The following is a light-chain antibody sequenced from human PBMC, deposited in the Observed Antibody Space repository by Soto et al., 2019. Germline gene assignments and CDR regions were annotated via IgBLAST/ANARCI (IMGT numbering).Light chain of an antibody. CDR2: GAS. J-gene: IGKJ5*01. Sequence: DIQMTQSPAFVSASVGDRATLTCRASQGISRNLAWYQQRPGNAPALLIYGASSLQSGVPSRFSGSGSGTDFTLTISSLQPEDFATYYCQQANSLPFTFGQGTRVEIK. V-gene: IGKV1-12*02. CDR1: QGISRN. CDR3: QQANSLPFT.